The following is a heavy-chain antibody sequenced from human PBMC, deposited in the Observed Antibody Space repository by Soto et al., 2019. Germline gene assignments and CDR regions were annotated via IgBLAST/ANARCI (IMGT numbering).Heavy chain of an antibody. J-gene: IGHJ4*02. CDR1: GFTFSSYS. D-gene: IGHD2-2*01. V-gene: IGHV3-21*01. CDR3: ARGPLPDIVGVPAAIRDC. Sequence: EVQLVESGGGLVKPGGSLRLSCAASGFTFSSYSMNWVRQAPGKGLEWVSSISSSSSYIYYADSVKGRFTISRDNAKNSLYLQMNSLRAEDTAVYYCARGPLPDIVGVPAAIRDCWGQGALVTVS. CDR2: ISSSSSYI.